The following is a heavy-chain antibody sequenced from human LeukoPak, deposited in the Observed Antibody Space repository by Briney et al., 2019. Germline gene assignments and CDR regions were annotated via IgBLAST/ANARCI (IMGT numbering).Heavy chain of an antibody. V-gene: IGHV1-69*13. CDR2: IIPIFGTA. Sequence: ASVTVSCKASGGTFSSYAISWVRQAPGQGLEWMGGIIPIFGTANYAQKFQGRVTITADESTSTAYMELSSLRSEDTAVYYCARAGGRLDDFWSGYYFNYWGQGTLVTVSS. D-gene: IGHD3-3*01. CDR1: GGTFSSYA. CDR3: ARAGGRLDDFWSGYYFNY. J-gene: IGHJ4*02.